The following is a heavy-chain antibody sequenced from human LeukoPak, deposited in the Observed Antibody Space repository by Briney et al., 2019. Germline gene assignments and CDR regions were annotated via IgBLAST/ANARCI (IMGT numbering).Heavy chain of an antibody. Sequence: ASVKVSCKASGYSFTGYYMHWGRQAPGQGLEWMGWINPMSGGTNYAQKFQGRVTLTRDTPISTAYMEVSRLRSDDTAVYYCARAPGLNSYWGQGTQVIVSS. CDR3: ARAPGLNSY. J-gene: IGHJ4*02. CDR2: INPMSGGT. V-gene: IGHV1-2*02. CDR1: GYSFTGYY.